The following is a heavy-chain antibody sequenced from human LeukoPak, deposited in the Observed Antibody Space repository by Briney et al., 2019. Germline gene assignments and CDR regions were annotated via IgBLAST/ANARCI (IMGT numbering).Heavy chain of an antibody. D-gene: IGHD3-22*01. CDR2: ISHSGST. J-gene: IGHJ4*02. V-gene: IGHV4-34*01. CDR3: VTYYYGSSAPKRNY. Sequence: PSETLSLTCAVYGGSFSDYFWSWIRQPPGKRLEWIGEISHSGSTTYNPSLRSRVTISGDTSKKQFSLKLSSVTAADTAVYYCVTYYYGSSAPKRNYWGQGILVTVSS. CDR1: GGSFSDYF.